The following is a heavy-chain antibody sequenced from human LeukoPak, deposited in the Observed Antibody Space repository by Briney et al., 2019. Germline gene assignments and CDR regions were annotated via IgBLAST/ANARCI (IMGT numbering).Heavy chain of an antibody. Sequence: PGGSLRLSCTASGFTFGDYAMSWVRQAPGKGLEWVGFIRSKAYGGTTEYAASVKGRFTISRDDSKSIAYLQMNSLKTEDTAVYYCTRDRTLGQQLATLRGVFDYWGQGTLVTVSS. CDR1: GFTFGDYA. V-gene: IGHV3-49*04. CDR3: TRDRTLGQQLATLRGVFDY. D-gene: IGHD6-13*01. CDR2: IRSKAYGGTT. J-gene: IGHJ4*02.